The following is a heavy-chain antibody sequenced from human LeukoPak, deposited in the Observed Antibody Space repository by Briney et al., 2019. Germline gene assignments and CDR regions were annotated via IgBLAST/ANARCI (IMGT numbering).Heavy chain of an antibody. CDR1: GFTFSSYW. J-gene: IGHJ4*02. V-gene: IGHV3-23*01. D-gene: IGHD3-10*01. CDR2: ISGSGGAT. Sequence: GGSLRLSCAASGFTFSSYWMSWVRQAPGRGLEWVSGISGSGGATYYADSVKGRFTVSRDDPHNTLYLQMNSVRAEDTAVYFCARGGVDHYGSGTYYLMYYFDHWGQGALVTVSS. CDR3: ARGGVDHYGSGTYYLMYYFDH.